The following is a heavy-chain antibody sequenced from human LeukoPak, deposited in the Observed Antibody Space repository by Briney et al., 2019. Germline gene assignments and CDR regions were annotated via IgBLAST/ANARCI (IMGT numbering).Heavy chain of an antibody. V-gene: IGHV3-48*03. D-gene: IGHD2-8*02. CDR2: ISSSGSTI. CDR3: ARTVLNYFDY. Sequence: GGSLRLSCAASGFTFSSYEMNWVRQAPGKGLEWVSYISSSGSTIYYADSVKGRFTISRDNAKNSLYPQMNSLRAEDTAVYYCARTVLNYFDYWGQGTLVTVSS. CDR1: GFTFSSYE. J-gene: IGHJ4*02.